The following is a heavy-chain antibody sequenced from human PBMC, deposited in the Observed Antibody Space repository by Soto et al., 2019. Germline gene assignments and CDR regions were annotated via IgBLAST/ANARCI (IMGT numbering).Heavy chain of an antibody. CDR1: DDSFIDYG. CDR2: INAEYGNT. CDR3: TIDSRSFREQQYFDK. D-gene: IGHD2-2*01. J-gene: IGHJ4*02. Sequence: GPEVMKPGASVKVSCKTSDDSFIDYGISWVREAPGRGLEWVGWINAEYGNTNYAQMFEGRVTMTTDPTTSTAYMELRGLTSDDTAVYYCTIDSRSFREQQYFDKWGQGTLVTVSS. V-gene: IGHV1-18*01.